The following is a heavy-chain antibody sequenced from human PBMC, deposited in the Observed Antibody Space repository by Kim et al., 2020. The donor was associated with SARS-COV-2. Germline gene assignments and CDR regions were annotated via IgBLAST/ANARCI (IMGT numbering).Heavy chain of an antibody. CDR1: GDSMSADY. Sequence: SETLSLICTVSGDSMSADYWNWIRQSPGKVLEWIGYVYFRGTTSYNPSLKSRVTISIDMSKSQFSLKLNSVTAADTAVYYCARRETRDLFTSDWG. CDR3: ARRETRDLFTSD. CDR2: VYFRGTT. J-gene: IGHJ1*01. D-gene: IGHD3-10*02. V-gene: IGHV4-59*08.